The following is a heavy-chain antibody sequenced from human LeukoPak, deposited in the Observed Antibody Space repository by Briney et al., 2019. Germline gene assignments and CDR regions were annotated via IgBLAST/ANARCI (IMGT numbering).Heavy chain of an antibody. CDR2: IIPIFGTA. V-gene: IGHV1-69*13. CDR3: ARDFSRAAHGRFEY. J-gene: IGHJ4*02. D-gene: IGHD2-8*01. Sequence: GASVKVSCKASGYTFTSYGISWVRQAPGQGLEWMGGIIPIFGTANYAQKFQGRVTITADESTSTAYMELSSLRSEDTAVYYCARDFSRAAHGRFEYWGQGTLVTVSS. CDR1: GYTFTSYG.